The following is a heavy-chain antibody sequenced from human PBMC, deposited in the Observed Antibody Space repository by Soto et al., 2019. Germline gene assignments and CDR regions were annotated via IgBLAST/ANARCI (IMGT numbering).Heavy chain of an antibody. CDR1: GGTSSYT. Sequence: QVQLVQSGAEVKKPGSSVKVSCKASGGTSSYTISWVRQAPGQGLEWLGRIIPTLGIANYAQKFQGRVTITADKSTSTAYMELSSLRSDDTAVYYCARGLGVVVTAMPFDYWGQGTLVTVSS. V-gene: IGHV1-69*02. J-gene: IGHJ4*02. CDR2: IIPTLGIA. D-gene: IGHD2-21*02. CDR3: ARGLGVVVTAMPFDY.